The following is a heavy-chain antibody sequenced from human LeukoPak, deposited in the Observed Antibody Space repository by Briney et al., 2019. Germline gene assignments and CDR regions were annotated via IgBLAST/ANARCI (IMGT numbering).Heavy chain of an antibody. CDR3: AAEPYDFWSGYYSY. CDR1: GYTFTGYY. J-gene: IGHJ4*02. CDR2: INPNSGGT. V-gene: IGHV1-2*02. Sequence: GASVKVSCKASGYTFTGYYMHWVRQAPGQGLEWMGWINPNSGGTNYAQKFQGRVTMTRDTSISTAYMELSRLRSDDTAVYYCAAEPYDFWSGYYSYWGQGTLVTVSS. D-gene: IGHD3-3*01.